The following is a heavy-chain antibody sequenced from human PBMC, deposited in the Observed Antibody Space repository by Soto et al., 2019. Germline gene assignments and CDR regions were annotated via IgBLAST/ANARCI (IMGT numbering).Heavy chain of an antibody. V-gene: IGHV3-30*03. CDR2: VSYDGSTK. D-gene: IGHD2-21*01. CDR3: VGELGAYNSPDFDY. J-gene: IGHJ4*02. Sequence: QVQLVESGGGVVQPGRSLRLSCAASGFTFSNYGMHWVRQAPGKGLEWVAVVSYDGSTKYYADSVKGRFTISRDNSKSTLYLQMNSLRPEDTAVYFCVGELGAYNSPDFDYWGQGIQVTVSS. CDR1: GFTFSNYG.